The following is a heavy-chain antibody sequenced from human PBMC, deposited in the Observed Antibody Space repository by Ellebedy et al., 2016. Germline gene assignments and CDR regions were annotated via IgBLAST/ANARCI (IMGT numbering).Heavy chain of an antibody. CDR2: ISSNGGST. D-gene: IGHD5-18*01. Sequence: GESLKISXSASGFTFSSYAMHWVRQAPGKGLEYVSAISSNGGSTYYADSVKGRFTISRDNSKNTLYLQMSSLRAEDTAVYYCVKSAMVTVSRVGMDVWGQGTTVTVSS. J-gene: IGHJ6*02. CDR3: VKSAMVTVSRVGMDV. CDR1: GFTFSSYA. V-gene: IGHV3-64D*06.